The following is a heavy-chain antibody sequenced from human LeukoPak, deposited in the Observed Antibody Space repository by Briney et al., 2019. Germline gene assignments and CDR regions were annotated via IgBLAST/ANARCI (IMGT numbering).Heavy chain of an antibody. CDR2: ISSSSSYI. Sequence: GGSLRLSCAASGFTFSSYSMNWVRQAPGKGLEWVSSISSSSSYIYYADSVKGRFTISRDNAKNSLYLQMNSLRAEDTAVYYCARDGGEWELHDAFDIWGQGTMVTVSS. V-gene: IGHV3-21*01. J-gene: IGHJ3*02. CDR1: GFTFSSYS. D-gene: IGHD1-26*01. CDR3: ARDGGEWELHDAFDI.